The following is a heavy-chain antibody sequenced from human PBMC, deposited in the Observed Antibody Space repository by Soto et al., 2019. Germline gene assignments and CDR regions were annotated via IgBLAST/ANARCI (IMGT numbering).Heavy chain of an antibody. V-gene: IGHV4-59*01. CDR3: ARGTYDFDY. CDR2: IYYSGST. D-gene: IGHD3-10*01. Sequence: QVQLQESGPGLVKPSETLSLTCTVSGGSISSYYWNWIRQPQGKGLEWIGYIYYSGSTNYNPSLKSRVTISVDPSKNQFSLKLCSVTAADTAVYYCARGTYDFDYWGQGTLVTVSS. CDR1: GGSISSYY. J-gene: IGHJ4*02.